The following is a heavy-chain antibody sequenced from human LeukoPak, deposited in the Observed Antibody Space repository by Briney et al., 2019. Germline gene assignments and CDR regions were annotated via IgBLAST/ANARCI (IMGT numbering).Heavy chain of an antibody. CDR1: GFTFSSYA. CDR2: ISNNGGYT. J-gene: IGHJ4*02. Sequence: PGGSLRLSCAASGFTFSSYAMSWVRQAPGKGLNWVSPISNNGGYTYYADSVQGRFTISRDNSKSTLCLQMNSLRAEDTAVYYCAKQLGYCSDGSCYFPYWGQGTLVTVSS. CDR3: AKQLGYCSDGSCYFPY. V-gene: IGHV3-23*01. D-gene: IGHD2-15*01.